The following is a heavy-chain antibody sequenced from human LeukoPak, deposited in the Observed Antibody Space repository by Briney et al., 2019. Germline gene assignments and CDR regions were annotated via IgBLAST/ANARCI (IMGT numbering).Heavy chain of an antibody. CDR2: IYHSGST. D-gene: IGHD6-19*01. CDR1: GGSISSGGYS. J-gene: IGHJ4*02. Sequence: SQTLSLTCAVSGGSISSGGYSWSWIRQPPGKGLEWIGYIYHSGSTYYNPSLKSRVTISVDRSKNQFSLKLSSVTAADTAVYYCARGKVSVALDYWGQGTLVTISS. CDR3: ARGKVSVALDY. V-gene: IGHV4-30-2*01.